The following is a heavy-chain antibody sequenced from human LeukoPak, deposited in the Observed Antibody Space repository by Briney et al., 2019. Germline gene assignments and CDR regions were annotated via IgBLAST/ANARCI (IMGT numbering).Heavy chain of an antibody. J-gene: IGHJ4*02. CDR2: IDNEGSST. Sequence: GGSLTLSCAVSGFTFSSYWIHWVRQAPGKGLVWVSRIDNEGSSTSYADSVKGRFTISRDNAKNRLYVQMNSLRVEDTAVYYCATGSGLWSPDYWGQGTLVTVSS. CDR3: ATGSGLWSPDY. V-gene: IGHV3-74*01. D-gene: IGHD5-18*01. CDR1: GFTFSSYW.